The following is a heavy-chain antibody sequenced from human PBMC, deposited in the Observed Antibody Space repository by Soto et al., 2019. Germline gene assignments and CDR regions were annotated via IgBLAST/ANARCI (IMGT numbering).Heavy chain of an antibody. CDR3: ASSQDWQLGGGMDV. V-gene: IGHV1-69*01. Sequence: QVQLVQSGAEVKKPGSSVKVSCKASGGTFSSYAISWVRQAPGQGREWMGGIIPIFGTANYAQKFQGRVTITADESASTAYMELSSLRSEDTAVYYCASSQDWQLGGGMDVWGQGTTVTVSS. CDR2: IIPIFGTA. J-gene: IGHJ6*02. D-gene: IGHD6-6*01. CDR1: GGTFSSYA.